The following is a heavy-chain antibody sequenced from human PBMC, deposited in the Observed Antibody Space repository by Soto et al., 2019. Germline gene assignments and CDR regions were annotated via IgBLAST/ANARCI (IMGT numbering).Heavy chain of an antibody. CDR2: IIPIFGTA. Sequence: SVKVSCKASGGTFSSYAISWVRQAPGQGLEWMGGIIPIFGTANYAQKFQGRVTITADKSTITDYMELSSLRSEDTAVYYCARSGGNYDILTGYGYYFDYWGQGTLVTVSS. CDR3: ARSGGNYDILTGYGYYFDY. CDR1: GGTFSSYA. D-gene: IGHD3-9*01. V-gene: IGHV1-69*06. J-gene: IGHJ4*02.